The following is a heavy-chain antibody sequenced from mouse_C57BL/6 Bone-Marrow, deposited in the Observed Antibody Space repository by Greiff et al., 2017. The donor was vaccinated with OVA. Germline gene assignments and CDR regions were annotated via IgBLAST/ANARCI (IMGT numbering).Heavy chain of an antibody. V-gene: IGHV5-9*01. D-gene: IGHD2-3*01. Sequence: EVMLVESGGGLVKPGGSLKLSCAASGFTFSSYTMSWVRQTPEKRLEWVATISGGGGNTYYPDSVKGRFTISRDNAKNTLYLQMSSLRFEDTALYYCARLGYLFFDYWGQGTTLTVSS. CDR2: ISGGGGNT. J-gene: IGHJ2*01. CDR3: ARLGYLFFDY. CDR1: GFTFSSYT.